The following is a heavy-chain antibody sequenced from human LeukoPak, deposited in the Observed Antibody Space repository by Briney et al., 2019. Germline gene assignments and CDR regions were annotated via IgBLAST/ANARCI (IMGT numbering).Heavy chain of an antibody. D-gene: IGHD6-6*01. CDR3: ATRVSRSFFYYMDV. V-gene: IGHV1-69*05. Sequence: SVKVSCKASGGTFNNYAISWVRQAPGQGLEWMGGIIPLFGTPSYAQKFQGRVTITTDESTGTAYMELSSLGSEDTTMYYCATRVSRSFFYYMDVWGKGTTVTVSS. CDR2: IIPLFGTP. J-gene: IGHJ6*03. CDR1: GGTFNNYA.